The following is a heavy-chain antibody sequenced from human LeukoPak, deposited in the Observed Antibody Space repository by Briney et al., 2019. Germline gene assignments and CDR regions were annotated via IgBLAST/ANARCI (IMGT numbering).Heavy chain of an antibody. D-gene: IGHD1-7*01. Sequence: ASVKVSCKAPGDTLANYGITWVRQAPGQGLEWMGWNTGYSGNTNYAQRLQGRVTMTTDTSTSTVYMELKSLISDDTAIYYCARRKNWSYEGFDPWGQGTLVTVSS. CDR2: NTGYSGNT. J-gene: IGHJ5*02. CDR3: ARRKNWSYEGFDP. CDR1: GDTLANYG. V-gene: IGHV1-18*04.